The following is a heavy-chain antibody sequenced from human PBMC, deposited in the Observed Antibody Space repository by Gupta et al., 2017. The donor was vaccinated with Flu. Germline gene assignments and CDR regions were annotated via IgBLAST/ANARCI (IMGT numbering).Heavy chain of an antibody. D-gene: IGHD3-10*01. J-gene: IGHJ4*02. Sequence: QLQLQESGSGLVKPSETLSLTCTVSGGSISSSSYYWGWIRQPPGKGLEWIGSIYYSGGTYYNPSLKSRVTISVDTSKNQFSLKLSSVTAADTAVYYCARHRGTMVRGVIIPPNFDYWGQGTLVTVSS. CDR3: ARHRGTMVRGVIIPPNFDY. CDR1: GGSISSSSYY. CDR2: IYYSGGT. V-gene: IGHV4-39*01.